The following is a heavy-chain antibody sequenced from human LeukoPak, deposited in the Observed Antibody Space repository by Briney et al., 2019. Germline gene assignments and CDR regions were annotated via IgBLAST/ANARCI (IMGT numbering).Heavy chain of an antibody. CDR3: ARTANWFDP. CDR1: GYSISSGYY. CDR2: IYHSGNT. V-gene: IGHV4-38-2*02. Sequence: PSETLSLTCTVSGYSISSGYYWGWIRQPPGKGLEWIGSIYHSGNTYYNPSLKSRVTISVDTSKNQFSLKLSSVTAADTAVYYCARTANWFDPWGQGTLVTVSS. J-gene: IGHJ5*02. D-gene: IGHD6-25*01.